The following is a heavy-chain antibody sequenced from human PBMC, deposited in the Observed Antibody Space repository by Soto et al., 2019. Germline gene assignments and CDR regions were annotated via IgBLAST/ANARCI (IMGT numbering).Heavy chain of an antibody. CDR3: ARNRGSRYYYYGMDV. CDR2: IYPGDSDT. V-gene: IGHV5-51*01. D-gene: IGHD3-16*01. Sequence: GESLKISCKGSGYSFTSYWIGWVRQMPGKGLEWMGIIYPGDSDTRYSPSFQGQVTISADKSISTAYLQWSSLKASDTAMYYCARNRGSRYYYYGMDVWGQGTTVTVS. CDR1: GYSFTSYW. J-gene: IGHJ6*02.